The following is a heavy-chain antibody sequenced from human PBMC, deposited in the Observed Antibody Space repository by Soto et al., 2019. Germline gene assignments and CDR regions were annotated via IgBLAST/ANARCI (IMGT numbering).Heavy chain of an antibody. Sequence: SQTLSLTCAISGDSVSSNSAAWNWIRQSPSRGLEWLGRTYYRSKWYNDYAVSVKSRITINPDTSKNQFSLQLSSVTPEDTAVYYCARHLAADFWSGYARGLGNWFDPWGQGTLVTVSS. CDR3: ARHLAADFWSGYARGLGNWFDP. V-gene: IGHV6-1*01. CDR2: TYYRSKWYN. J-gene: IGHJ5*02. D-gene: IGHD3-3*01. CDR1: GDSVSSNSAA.